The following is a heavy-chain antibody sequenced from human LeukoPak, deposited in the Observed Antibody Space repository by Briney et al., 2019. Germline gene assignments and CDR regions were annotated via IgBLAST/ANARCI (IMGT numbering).Heavy chain of an antibody. CDR1: GGSISSGGYY. D-gene: IGHD3-22*01. CDR3: ARARITMIVVVPNYFDY. Sequence: PSQTLSLTCTVSGGSISSGGYYWSWIRQHPGTGLEWIGYVYYSGSTYYNPSLKSRVTISVDTSKNQFSLKLSSVTAADTAVYYCARARITMIVVVPNYFDYWGQGTLVTVSS. J-gene: IGHJ4*02. V-gene: IGHV4-31*03. CDR2: VYYSGST.